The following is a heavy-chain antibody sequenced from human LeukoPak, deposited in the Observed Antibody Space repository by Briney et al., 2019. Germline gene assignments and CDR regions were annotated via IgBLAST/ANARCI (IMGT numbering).Heavy chain of an antibody. Sequence: ETLSLTCSVSGGSISSSSSYWGWIRQPPGKGLEWVSSISSSSSYIYYADSVKGRFTISRDNAKNSLYLQMNSLRAEDTAVYYCARVGRTYYYYYYMDVWGKGTTVTVSS. D-gene: IGHD1-14*01. CDR3: ARVGRTYYYYYYMDV. CDR2: ISSSSSYI. CDR1: GGSISSSS. V-gene: IGHV3-21*01. J-gene: IGHJ6*03.